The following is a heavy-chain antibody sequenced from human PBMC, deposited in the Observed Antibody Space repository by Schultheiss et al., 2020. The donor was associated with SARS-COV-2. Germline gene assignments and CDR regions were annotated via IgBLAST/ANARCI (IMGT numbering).Heavy chain of an antibody. J-gene: IGHJ4*02. Sequence: SETLSLTCTVSGGSISGYYWSWIRQSPGKGLEWIGYVFDSGTTNYNPSLKSRVTISMDTSKNHFSLRMRYVTAADTAVYYCARYTTSSSVDHWGQGTLVTVSS. CDR2: VFDSGTT. V-gene: IGHV4-59*08. CDR1: GGSISGYY. D-gene: IGHD2-2*02. CDR3: ARYTTSSSVDH.